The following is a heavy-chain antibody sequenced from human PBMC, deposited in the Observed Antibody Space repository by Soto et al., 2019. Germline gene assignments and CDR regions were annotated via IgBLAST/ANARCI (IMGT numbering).Heavy chain of an antibody. D-gene: IGHD6-6*01. CDR1: GGTFSSYA. CDR2: IIPIFGTA. Sequence: QVQLVQSGAEVKKPGSSVKVSCKASGGTFSSYAISWVRQAPGQGLEWMGGIIPIFGTANYAQKFQGRVTITADESTSTAYMELSSLRSEDTAVYYCERAALRPGRAARPGYYYGMDVWGQGTTVTVSS. J-gene: IGHJ6*02. CDR3: ERAALRPGRAARPGYYYGMDV. V-gene: IGHV1-69*01.